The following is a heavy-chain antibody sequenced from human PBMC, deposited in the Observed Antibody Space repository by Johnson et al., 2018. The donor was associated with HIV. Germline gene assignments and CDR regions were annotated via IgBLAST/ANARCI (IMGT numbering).Heavy chain of an antibody. CDR2: INSDGSTT. V-gene: IGHV3-74*01. D-gene: IGHD3-9*01. Sequence: VQLVESGGGLGQPGGSLRLSCVDSGFTFNNYWMHWVRQAPGKGPVWVSRINSDGSTTDYADSVKGRFTISRDNAKNTLYLQMNSLRVEDTAVYYCVRSNGRLAAFDIWGHGTMVTVSS. CDR3: VRSNGRLAAFDI. CDR1: GFTFNNYW. J-gene: IGHJ3*02.